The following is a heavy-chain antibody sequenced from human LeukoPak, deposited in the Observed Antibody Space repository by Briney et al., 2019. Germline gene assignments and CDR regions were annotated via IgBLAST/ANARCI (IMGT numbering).Heavy chain of an antibody. CDR3: ARVPLGDAFDI. D-gene: IGHD3-16*01. V-gene: IGHV3-9*03. Sequence: PGGSLRLSCAASGFTFDDYAMHWVRQAPGKGLEWVSGISWNSGSIGYADSVKGRFTISRDNAKNSLYLQMNSLRAEDMALYYCARVPLGDAFDIWGQGTMVTVSS. CDR2: ISWNSGSI. CDR1: GFTFDDYA. J-gene: IGHJ3*02.